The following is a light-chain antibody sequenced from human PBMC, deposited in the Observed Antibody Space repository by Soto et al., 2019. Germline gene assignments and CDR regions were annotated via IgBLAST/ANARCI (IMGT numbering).Light chain of an antibody. CDR3: HQYGFSPAT. CDR1: QSGNSGY. V-gene: IGKV3-20*01. J-gene: IGKJ1*01. CDR2: GVS. Sequence: EIVLTQSPDTLSLSPGERATLSCRASQSGNSGYIAWYRQKPGQAPKLLIFGVSTRATGIPDRFRGSGSGTDFTLTISRLEPEDFAVYFCHQYGFSPATFGQETKVDVK.